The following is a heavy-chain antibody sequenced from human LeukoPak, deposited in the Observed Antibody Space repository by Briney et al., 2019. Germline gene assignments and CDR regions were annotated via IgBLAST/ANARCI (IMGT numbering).Heavy chain of an antibody. V-gene: IGHV1-18*01. CDR3: ARDQGPYYDILTGYYLSGGGYYYGMDV. Sequence: VASVKVSCKASGYTFTSYGISWVRQAPGQGLEWMGWISAYNGNTNYAQKLQGRVTMTTDTSTSTAYMELRSLRSDDTAVYYCARDQGPYYDILTGYYLSGGGYYYGMDVWGQGTTVTVSS. CDR2: ISAYNGNT. D-gene: IGHD3-9*01. J-gene: IGHJ6*02. CDR1: GYTFTSYG.